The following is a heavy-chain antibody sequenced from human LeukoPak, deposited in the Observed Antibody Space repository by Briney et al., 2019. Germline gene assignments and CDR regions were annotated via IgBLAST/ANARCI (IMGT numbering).Heavy chain of an antibody. V-gene: IGHV4-39*07. CDR2: IYYSGST. CDR1: GCSISSSSYY. D-gene: IGHD3-22*01. CDR3: VRDNPATYYYDSSGYGAFDI. Sequence: SETLSLTCTVSGCSISSSSYYWGWMGPRQGMGLEWIGSIYYSGSTYYNPSLKSRVTISVDTSKNQFSLKLSSVTAADTAVYYCVRDNPATYYYDSSGYGAFDIWGQGTMVTVSS. J-gene: IGHJ3*02.